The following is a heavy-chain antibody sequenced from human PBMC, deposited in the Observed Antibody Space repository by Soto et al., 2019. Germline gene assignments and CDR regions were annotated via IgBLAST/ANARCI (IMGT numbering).Heavy chain of an antibody. CDR2: IYHGGST. V-gene: IGHV4-59*12. CDR3: VRGVLS. CDR1: GGSFSPNY. J-gene: IGHJ1*01. Sequence: SETLSLTCRLSGGSFSPNYWGWFRQSPGKGLEWVGYIYHGGSTSYNPSLKSRVTISLDTSKSQFSLKLSSVTAADTAVYFCVRGVLSWGQGTLVTVSS. D-gene: IGHD3-10*01.